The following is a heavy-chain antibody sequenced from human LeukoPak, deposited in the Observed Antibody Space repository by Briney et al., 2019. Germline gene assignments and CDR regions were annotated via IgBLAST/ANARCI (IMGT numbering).Heavy chain of an antibody. CDR2: ISWDGGST. CDR1: GFTFDDYA. CDR3: AKHYCTNGVCYVFDY. J-gene: IGHJ4*02. V-gene: IGHV3-43D*04. D-gene: IGHD2-8*01. Sequence: GGSLRLSCAASGFTFDDYAMHWVSQAPGKGLEWVSLISWDGGSTYYADSVKGRLTISRDNSKNSLYLQMNRLRAEDTALYYCAKHYCTNGVCYVFDYWGQGTLVT.